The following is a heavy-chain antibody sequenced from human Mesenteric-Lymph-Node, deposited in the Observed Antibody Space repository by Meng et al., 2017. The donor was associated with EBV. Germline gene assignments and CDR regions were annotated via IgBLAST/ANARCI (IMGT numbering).Heavy chain of an antibody. D-gene: IGHD4-17*01. V-gene: IGHV1-18*01. CDR3: ARLYGEYFTAGGSWEGSFDY. Sequence: GHSRTEVAKPGGAEKRYREASVYAFPNDASNWVRHASGHGLEQIGWISLDNGDSNCAQKVHGSVTMTRETSTTTAYMELRSLGSDDTAVYFCARLYGEYFTAGGSWEGSFDYWGQGTLVTVSS. CDR2: ISLDNGDS. CDR1: VYAFPNDA. J-gene: IGHJ4*02.